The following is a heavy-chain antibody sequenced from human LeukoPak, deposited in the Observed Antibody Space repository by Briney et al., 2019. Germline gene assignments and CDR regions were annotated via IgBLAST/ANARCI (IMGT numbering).Heavy chain of an antibody. J-gene: IGHJ6*02. CDR2: INSDGSST. V-gene: IGHV3-74*01. D-gene: IGHD4-17*01. Sequence: PGGSLRLSCAASGFTFSSYWMHWVRQAPGKGLVWVSRINSDGSSTSYADSVKGRFTISRDNAKNTPYLQMNGLRAEDTAVYYCARAYYGDYDYGMDVWGQGTTVTVSS. CDR1: GFTFSSYW. CDR3: ARAYYGDYDYGMDV.